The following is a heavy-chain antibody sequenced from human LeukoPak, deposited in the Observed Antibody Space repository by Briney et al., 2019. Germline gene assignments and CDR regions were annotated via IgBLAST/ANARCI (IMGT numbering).Heavy chain of an antibody. J-gene: IGHJ6*03. D-gene: IGHD1-1*01. CDR3: ARTGSLERSYYYYYMDV. V-gene: IGHV3-7*01. CDR1: GFTFSSYW. Sequence: GGSLRLSCAASGFTFSSYWMSWVRRAPGKGLEWVANIKQDGSEKYYVDSVKGRFTISRDNAKNSLYLQMNSLRAEDTAVYYCARTGSLERSYYYYYMDVWGKGTTVTVSS. CDR2: IKQDGSEK.